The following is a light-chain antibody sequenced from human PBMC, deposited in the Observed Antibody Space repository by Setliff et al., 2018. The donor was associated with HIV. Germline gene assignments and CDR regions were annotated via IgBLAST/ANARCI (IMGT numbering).Light chain of an antibody. CDR3: QAWDGDTRADV. J-gene: IGLJ1*01. CDR2: GDN. Sequence: SYELTQPPSVSVSPGQTATITCSGDKLGEKYPCWYQQKAGQSPVLVIRGDNKRPSGIPERFSGSRSGNTATLTISGTQAMDEADYYCQAWDGDTRADVFGTGTKVTVL. CDR1: KLGEKY. V-gene: IGLV3-1*01.